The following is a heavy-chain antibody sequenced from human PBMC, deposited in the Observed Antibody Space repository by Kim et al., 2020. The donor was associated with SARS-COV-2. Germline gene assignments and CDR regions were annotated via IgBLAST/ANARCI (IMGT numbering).Heavy chain of an antibody. J-gene: IGHJ4*02. D-gene: IGHD5-12*01. Sequence: DSVKGRFTISRDNSKNTLYLQMNSLRAEDTAVYYCAKDLGYSGREDYFDYWGQGTLVTVSS. CDR3: AKDLGYSGREDYFDY. V-gene: IGHV3-33*06.